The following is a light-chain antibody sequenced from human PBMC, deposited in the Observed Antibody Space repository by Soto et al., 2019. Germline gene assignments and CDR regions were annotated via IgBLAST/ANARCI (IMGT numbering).Light chain of an antibody. V-gene: IGLV2-14*03. CDR2: DVS. Sequence: QSALTQPASVSGSPGQSITISCTGTSSDVGAYNYVSWYQQHPGKVPKLMIYDVSGRPSGVSNRFSGSKSGNTASLTISGLQAEDEADYYCNSFTRSNSYVFGTGTKLTVL. J-gene: IGLJ1*01. CDR1: SSDVGAYNY. CDR3: NSFTRSNSYV.